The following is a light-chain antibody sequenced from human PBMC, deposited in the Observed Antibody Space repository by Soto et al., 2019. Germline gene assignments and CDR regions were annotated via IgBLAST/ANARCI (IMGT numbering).Light chain of an antibody. Sequence: QSALTQPASVSGSPGQSITISCTGTSSDIGGYKFVSWYQHHPGKAPKLMIYEVSNWPSGVSNRFSGSKSGNTASLTISGLQAEDEADYYCNSYTSSRSLVFGGGTKLTVL. CDR1: SSDIGGYKF. V-gene: IGLV2-14*01. CDR2: EVS. J-gene: IGLJ3*02. CDR3: NSYTSSRSLV.